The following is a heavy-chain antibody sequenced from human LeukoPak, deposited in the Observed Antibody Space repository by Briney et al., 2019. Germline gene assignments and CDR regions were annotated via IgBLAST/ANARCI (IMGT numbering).Heavy chain of an antibody. Sequence: GGSLRLSCAASGFTFSGYAMSWVRQAPGKGLEWVSAISGSGGTTHYADSVKGRFTISRDNSKNTLYLQMNSLRAEDTAVYYCAKDFKYCGGDCYRGSLAYWGQGTLVTVSS. J-gene: IGHJ4*02. CDR3: AKDFKYCGGDCYRGSLAY. CDR1: GFTFSGYA. V-gene: IGHV3-23*01. CDR2: ISGSGGTT. D-gene: IGHD2-21*02.